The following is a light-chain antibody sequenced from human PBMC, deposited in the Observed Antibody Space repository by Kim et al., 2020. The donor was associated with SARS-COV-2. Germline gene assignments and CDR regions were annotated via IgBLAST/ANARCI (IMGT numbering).Light chain of an antibody. Sequence: EIVLTQSPGTLSLSPGERATFSCRASHTVTRNHLAWYQQKPGQPPRLLIYDASSRPTGIPDRFSGSGSGTDFTLTISRLEPEDFAVYYWQQYGSSPCTFGPGTKVDIK. V-gene: IGKV3-20*01. CDR3: QQYGSSPCT. J-gene: IGKJ3*01. CDR2: DAS. CDR1: HTVTRNH.